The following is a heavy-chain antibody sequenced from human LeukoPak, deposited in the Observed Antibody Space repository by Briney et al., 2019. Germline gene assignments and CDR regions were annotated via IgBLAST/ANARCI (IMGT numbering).Heavy chain of an antibody. Sequence: GGSLRLSCAASGFTFSSYAMHWVRQAPGKGLEWVAVISYDGSNKYYADSVKGRFTISRDNSKNTLYLQMNSLRAEDTAVYYCARVGGSSGYYRFPDYWGQGTLVTVSS. J-gene: IGHJ4*02. CDR3: ARVGGSSGYYRFPDY. CDR2: ISYDGSNK. CDR1: GFTFSSYA. D-gene: IGHD3-22*01. V-gene: IGHV3-30-3*01.